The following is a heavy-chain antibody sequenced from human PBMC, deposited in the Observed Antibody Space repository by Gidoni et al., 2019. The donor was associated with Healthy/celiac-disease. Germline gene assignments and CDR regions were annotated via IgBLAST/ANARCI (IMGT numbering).Heavy chain of an antibody. V-gene: IGHV3-30*02. J-gene: IGHJ6*03. Sequence: QVQRVEPGGGVVQPGGSLRLSCAASGFTFSSYGMHWVRQAPGKGLEWVAFIRYDGSNKYYADSVKGRFTISRDNSKNTLYLQMNSLRAEDTAVYYCAKGGPSGAAAGRYMDVWGKGTTVTVSS. D-gene: IGHD6-13*01. CDR2: IRYDGSNK. CDR3: AKGGPSGAAAGRYMDV. CDR1: GFTFSSYG.